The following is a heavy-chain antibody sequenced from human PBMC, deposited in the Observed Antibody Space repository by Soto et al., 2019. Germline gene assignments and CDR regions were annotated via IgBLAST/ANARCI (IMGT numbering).Heavy chain of an antibody. V-gene: IGHV3-74*01. Sequence: PGGSLRLSCAASGFTFSSYWMHWVRQAPGKGLVWVSRINSDGSSTSYADSVKGRFTISRDNAKNTLYLQMNSLRAEDTAVYYCGRTGYSSGWYYSDYWGQGTLLTVSS. CDR1: GFTFSSYW. CDR3: GRTGYSSGWYYSDY. J-gene: IGHJ4*02. CDR2: INSDGSST. D-gene: IGHD6-19*01.